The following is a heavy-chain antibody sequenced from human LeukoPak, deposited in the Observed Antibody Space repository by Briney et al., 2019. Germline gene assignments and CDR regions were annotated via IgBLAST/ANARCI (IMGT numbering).Heavy chain of an antibody. CDR1: GYAFTTYG. V-gene: IGHV1-18*01. J-gene: IGHJ5*02. Sequence: GASVKVSCKASGYAFTTYGINWVRQAPGQGLEWMGWISGYNGNTNYAQKFQGRVTMTTDTSTSTAYMELRSLRSDDTAVYYCARDSLVVVTASRRDRFDPWGQGTLVTVSS. CDR2: ISGYNGNT. D-gene: IGHD2-21*02. CDR3: ARDSLVVVTASRRDRFDP.